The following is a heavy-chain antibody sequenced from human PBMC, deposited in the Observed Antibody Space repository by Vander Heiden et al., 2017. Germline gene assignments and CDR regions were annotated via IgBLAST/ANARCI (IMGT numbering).Heavy chain of an antibody. V-gene: IGHV4-34*01. D-gene: IGHD3-10*01. CDR2: INHSGST. CDR1: GGSFSGSY. J-gene: IGHJ6*02. CDR3: ARGGARGFNGSGSYYKRVGYYYYGMDV. Sequence: QVQLQQWGAGPLKPSETLSPTCAVYGGSFSGSYWSWTRPPPGKGLEWTGEINHSGSTNYNPSLKSRVTISVDTSKNQFSVKLSSVTAADTAVYYCARGGARGFNGSGSYYKRVGYYYYGMDVWGQGTTVTVSS.